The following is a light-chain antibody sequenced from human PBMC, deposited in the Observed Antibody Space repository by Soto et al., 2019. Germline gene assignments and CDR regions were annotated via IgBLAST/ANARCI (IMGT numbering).Light chain of an antibody. CDR3: QHRSSWPLT. Sequence: EIVLTQSPATLSLSPGERATLSCRASQSVGSYLAWYQQKPGQTPRLLIYDASNRATGIPARFSGSGSGTDFTLTISSLEPEDFAVYYCQHRSSWPLTFGGGTKVAIK. J-gene: IGKJ4*01. CDR2: DAS. CDR1: QSVGSY. V-gene: IGKV3-11*01.